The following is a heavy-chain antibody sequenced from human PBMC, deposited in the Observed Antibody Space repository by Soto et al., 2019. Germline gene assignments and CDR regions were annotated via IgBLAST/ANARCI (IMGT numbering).Heavy chain of an antibody. J-gene: IGHJ5*02. V-gene: IGHV1-69*06. Sequence: SVKVSCKASGGTFSSYSFSWVRQAPGQGLEWMGGITPIFGTVHYAQNFRGRVTITADKSTSIVHMELSSLRSEDTAVFYCARGGDTREGRGVFFSWGQGTLVTAPQ. CDR3: ARGGDTREGRGVFFS. CDR1: GGTFSSYS. D-gene: IGHD3-16*01. CDR2: ITPIFGTV.